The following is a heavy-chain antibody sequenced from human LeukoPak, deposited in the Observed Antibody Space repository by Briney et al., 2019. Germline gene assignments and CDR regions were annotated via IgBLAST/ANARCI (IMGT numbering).Heavy chain of an antibody. CDR1: GFTFSSYS. V-gene: IGHV3-21*04. Sequence: GGSLRLSCAASGFTFSSYSMNWVRQAPGKGLEWVSSISSSSSYIYYADSVKGRFTISRDNAKNSLYLQMNSLRAADTAVYYCARAKEIYGSGSYYPNNYYYYYMDVWGKGTTVTISS. CDR3: ARAKEIYGSGSYYPNNYYYYYMDV. J-gene: IGHJ6*03. CDR2: ISSSSSYI. D-gene: IGHD3-10*01.